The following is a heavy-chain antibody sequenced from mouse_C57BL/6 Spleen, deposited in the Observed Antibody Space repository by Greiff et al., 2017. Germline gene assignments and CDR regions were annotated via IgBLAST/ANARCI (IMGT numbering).Heavy chain of an antibody. CDR3: ATYCGSSCWYFDV. CDR1: GYAFSSSW. V-gene: IGHV1-82*01. CDR2: IYPGDGDT. D-gene: IGHD1-1*01. J-gene: IGHJ1*03. Sequence: QVQLKQSGPELVKPGASVKISCKASGYAFSSSWMNWVKQRPGKGLEWIGRIYPGDGDTNYNGKFKGKATLTADKSSSTAYMQLSSLTSEDSAVSVCATYCGSSCWYFDVWGTGTTVTVSS.